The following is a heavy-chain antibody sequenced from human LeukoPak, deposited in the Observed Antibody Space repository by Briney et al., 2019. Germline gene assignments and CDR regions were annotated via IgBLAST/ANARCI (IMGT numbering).Heavy chain of an antibody. Sequence: SETLSLTCTVSGGSINNYYWSWIRQPPGKGLEWIGYIHYSGSTNYNPSLKSRVTISVDTSKNQFSLKLSSVTAADTAVYYCARDGVLYYDSSGLDAFDIWGQGTMVTVSS. D-gene: IGHD3-22*01. CDR2: IHYSGST. CDR3: ARDGVLYYDSSGLDAFDI. J-gene: IGHJ3*02. V-gene: IGHV4-59*01. CDR1: GGSINNYY.